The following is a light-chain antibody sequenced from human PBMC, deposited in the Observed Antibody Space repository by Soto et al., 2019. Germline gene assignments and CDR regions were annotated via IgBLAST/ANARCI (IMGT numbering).Light chain of an antibody. J-gene: IGKJ1*01. V-gene: IGKV3-15*01. CDR3: QQYNNWPRT. CDR2: SAS. CDR1: QSVHSN. Sequence: EIVLTQSPGTLSLSPGERATLSCRASQSVHSNFLAWYQHKPGQAPRLLIYSASTRATGIPARFSGSGSGTEFTLTINSLQSEDFAVYYCQQYNNWPRTFGQGTKVDIK.